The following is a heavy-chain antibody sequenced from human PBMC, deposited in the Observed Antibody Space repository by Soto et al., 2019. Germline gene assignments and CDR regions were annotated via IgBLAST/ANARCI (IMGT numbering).Heavy chain of an antibody. Sequence: QTWGSLRLSCAASVFTFSSYAMHGVRQGPGKGLEWVAVISYDGSNKYYADSVKGRFTISRDNSKNTLYLQMNSLRAEDTAVYYCARGKNWNYRYPFDPWGQGTLVTVSS. V-gene: IGHV3-30-3*01. CDR1: VFTFSSYA. D-gene: IGHD1-7*01. CDR2: ISYDGSNK. J-gene: IGHJ5*02. CDR3: ARGKNWNYRYPFDP.